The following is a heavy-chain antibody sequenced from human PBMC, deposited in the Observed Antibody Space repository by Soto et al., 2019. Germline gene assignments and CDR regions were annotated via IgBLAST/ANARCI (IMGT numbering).Heavy chain of an antibody. J-gene: IGHJ4*02. V-gene: IGHV3-11*06. CDR2: ISSSSSYT. CDR1: GFTFSDYY. D-gene: IGHD1-26*01. Sequence: GGSLRLSCVASGFTFSDYYMSWIRQAPGKGLEWVSYISSSSSYTNYADSVKGRFTISRDNAKNSLYLQMNSLRAEDTAVYYCARKYSGSYVDYWGQGTLVTVSS. CDR3: ARKYSGSYVDY.